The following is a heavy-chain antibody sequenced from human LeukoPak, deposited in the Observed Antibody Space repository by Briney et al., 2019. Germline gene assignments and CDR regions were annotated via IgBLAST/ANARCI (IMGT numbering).Heavy chain of an antibody. CDR3: ARDQILNGMDV. CDR2: IHYSGST. CDR1: GGSISSYY. V-gene: IGHV4-59*01. D-gene: IGHD2-8*01. Sequence: SETLSLTCTVSGGSISSYYWSWIRQPPGKGLEWIGYIHYSGSTNYNPSLKSRVTISVDTSKNQFSLKLSSVTAADTAVYYCARDQILNGMDVWGQGTTVTVSS. J-gene: IGHJ6*02.